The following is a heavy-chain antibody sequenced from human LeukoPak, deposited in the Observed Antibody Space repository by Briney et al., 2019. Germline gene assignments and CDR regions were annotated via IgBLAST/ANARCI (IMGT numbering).Heavy chain of an antibody. V-gene: IGHV3-23*01. CDR3: AKGITSDWTYEAFDF. CDR1: GFTFSTYA. J-gene: IGHJ4*02. D-gene: IGHD1-7*01. Sequence: GGSLRLSCAASGFTFSTYAMSWVRQPPGKGLVWVSIISGSGGDTYYADSVKGRVTTSRDNSKNTLYLQMNSLRAEDTAVFYCAKGITSDWTYEAFDFWGQGTLVTASS. CDR2: ISGSGGDT.